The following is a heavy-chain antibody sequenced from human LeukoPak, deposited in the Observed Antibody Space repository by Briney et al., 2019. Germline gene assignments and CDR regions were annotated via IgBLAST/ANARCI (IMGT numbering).Heavy chain of an antibody. Sequence: SQTLSLTCTVSGAYVSSGRYYWSWIRQHPGKGLEWIAYIVDSEKIYYNPSLKSRLILSLDTSENQFSLNLSSMTAADTAVYFCASGYGSGWFDAWGQGTLVAVSS. V-gene: IGHV4-31*03. CDR2: IVDSEKI. D-gene: IGHD5-18*01. CDR1: GAYVSSGRYY. J-gene: IGHJ5*02. CDR3: ASGYGSGWFDA.